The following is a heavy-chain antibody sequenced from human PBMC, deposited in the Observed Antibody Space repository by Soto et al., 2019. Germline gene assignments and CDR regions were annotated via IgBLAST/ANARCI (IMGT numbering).Heavy chain of an antibody. V-gene: IGHV1-69*13. CDR1: GGTFSSYA. J-gene: IGHJ6*02. D-gene: IGHD4-17*01. Sequence: ASVKVSCKASGGTFSSYAISWVRQAPGQGLEWMGGIIPIFGTANYAQKFQGRVTITADESTSTAYMELSSLRSEDTAVYYCARGRELLRDYGGNSPFSDYYYGMDVWGQGTTVTVSS. CDR3: ARGRELLRDYGGNSPFSDYYYGMDV. CDR2: IIPIFGTA.